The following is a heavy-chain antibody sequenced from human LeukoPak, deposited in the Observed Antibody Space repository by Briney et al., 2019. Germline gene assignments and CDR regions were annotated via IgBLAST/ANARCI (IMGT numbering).Heavy chain of an antibody. Sequence: GASVKVSCKASGYTFTSYYMHWVRQAPGQGLEWMGIINPSGGSTSYAQKFQGRVTITRNTSISTAYMELSSLRSEDTAVYYCARGRGGSCYKKSRRCTYWFDPWGQGTLVTVSS. CDR1: GYTFTSYY. V-gene: IGHV1-46*01. CDR2: INPSGGST. J-gene: IGHJ5*02. D-gene: IGHD2-15*01. CDR3: ARGRGGSCYKKSRRCTYWFDP.